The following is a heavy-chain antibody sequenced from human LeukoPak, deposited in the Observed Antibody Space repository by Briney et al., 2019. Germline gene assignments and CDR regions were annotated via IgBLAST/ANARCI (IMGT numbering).Heavy chain of an antibody. J-gene: IGHJ5*02. CDR2: IVVGSGNT. D-gene: IGHD6-19*01. Sequence: TSVKVSCKASGFTFTSSAMQWVRQARGQRLEWIGWIVVGSGNTNYAQKFQERVTITRDMSTSTAYMELSSLRSEDTAVYYCARVKISGWYFDPWGQGTLVTVSS. CDR3: ARVKISGWYFDP. V-gene: IGHV1-58*02. CDR1: GFTFTSSA.